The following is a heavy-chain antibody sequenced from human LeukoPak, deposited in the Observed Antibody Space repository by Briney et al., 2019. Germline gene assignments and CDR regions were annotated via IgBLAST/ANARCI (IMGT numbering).Heavy chain of an antibody. CDR3: AKVDAAVAGTHHY. J-gene: IGHJ4*02. CDR1: GFTFTSYA. CDR2: ISGSGGST. V-gene: IGHV3-23*01. D-gene: IGHD6-19*01. Sequence: PGGSLRLSCAASGFTFTSYAMSWVRQSPGKGLEWVSAISGSGGSTYYADSVKGRFTISRDNSKNTLYLQMNSLRAEDTAVYYCAKVDAAVAGTHHYWGQGTLVTVSS.